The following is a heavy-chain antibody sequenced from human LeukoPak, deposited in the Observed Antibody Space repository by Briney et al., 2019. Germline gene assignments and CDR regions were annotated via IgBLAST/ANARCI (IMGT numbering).Heavy chain of an antibody. CDR3: AQGDGYNEGYFDY. Sequence: SETLSLTCTVSGGSISSYYWSWIRQPPGKGLEWIGYIYYSGSTNYNPSLKSRVTISVDTSKNQFSLKLSSVTAADTAVYYCAQGDGYNEGYFDYWGQGTLVTVSS. CDR2: IYYSGST. CDR1: GGSISSYY. V-gene: IGHV4-59*12. D-gene: IGHD5-24*01. J-gene: IGHJ4*02.